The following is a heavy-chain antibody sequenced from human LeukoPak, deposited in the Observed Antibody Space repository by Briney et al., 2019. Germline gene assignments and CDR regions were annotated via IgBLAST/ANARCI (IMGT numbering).Heavy chain of an antibody. V-gene: IGHV4-30-2*01. Sequence: SQTLSLTCAVSGGSISSGGYSWSWIRQPPGKGLEWIGYIYHSGSTYYNPSLKSRVTISVDRSKSQFSLKLSSVTAADTAVYYCARGRGYCSGGSCYVDYWGQGTLVTVSS. D-gene: IGHD2-15*01. CDR2: IYHSGST. CDR3: ARGRGYCSGGSCYVDY. J-gene: IGHJ4*02. CDR1: GGSISSGGYS.